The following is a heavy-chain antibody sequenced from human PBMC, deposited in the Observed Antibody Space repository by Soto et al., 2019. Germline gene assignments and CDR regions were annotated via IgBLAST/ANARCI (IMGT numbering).Heavy chain of an antibody. CDR1: GGSISSGGYY. V-gene: IGHV4-31*03. Sequence: PSETLSLTCTASGGSISSGGYYWSWIRQHPGKGLEWIGYIYYSGSTYYNPSLKSRVTISVDTSKNQFSLKLSSVTAADTAVYYCARDSTAYSSSWSHFDYWGQGTLVTVSS. D-gene: IGHD6-13*01. J-gene: IGHJ4*02. CDR2: IYYSGST. CDR3: ARDSTAYSSSWSHFDY.